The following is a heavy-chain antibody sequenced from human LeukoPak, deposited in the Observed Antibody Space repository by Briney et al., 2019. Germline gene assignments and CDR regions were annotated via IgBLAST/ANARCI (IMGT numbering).Heavy chain of an antibody. CDR2: INPNSGGT. Sequence: GASVKVSCKASGYTFTGYYMHWVRQAPGQGLEWMGWINPNSGGTNYAQKFQGRVTMTRDTSISTAYMELRSLRSDDTAVYYCARMGTPDSGYDIVESDAFDIWGQGTMVTVSS. V-gene: IGHV1-2*02. J-gene: IGHJ3*02. CDR1: GYTFTGYY. CDR3: ARMGTPDSGYDIVESDAFDI. D-gene: IGHD5-12*01.